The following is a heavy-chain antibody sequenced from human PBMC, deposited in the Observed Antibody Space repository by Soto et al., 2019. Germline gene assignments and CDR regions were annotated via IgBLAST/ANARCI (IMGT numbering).Heavy chain of an antibody. CDR2: IYYSGST. D-gene: IGHD4-17*01. J-gene: IGHJ4*02. CDR1: GGSISSYY. Sequence: QVQLQESGPGLVKPSETLSLTCTVSGGSISSYYWSWIRQPPGKGLEWIGYIYYSGSTNYNPSLKSRVTLSVDTSKNQFSLKLSSVTAADTAVYYCARAPLYLYGDASPYYFDYWGQGTLVTVSS. CDR3: ARAPLYLYGDASPYYFDY. V-gene: IGHV4-59*01.